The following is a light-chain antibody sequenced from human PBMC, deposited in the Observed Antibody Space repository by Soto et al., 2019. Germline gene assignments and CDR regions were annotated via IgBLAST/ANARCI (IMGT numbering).Light chain of an antibody. J-gene: IGKJ1*01. CDR1: QSIGRF. CDR2: DAS. V-gene: IGKV1-5*01. Sequence: DIQMTQSPSTLSASVGDRVTITCRASQSIGRFLAWYQHQPGKAPKLLIYDASTLESGVPSRFSGTGSGTEFTISIPSLQPDDFGTYYCQQCYMGWTFGQGTKVDFK. CDR3: QQCYMGWT.